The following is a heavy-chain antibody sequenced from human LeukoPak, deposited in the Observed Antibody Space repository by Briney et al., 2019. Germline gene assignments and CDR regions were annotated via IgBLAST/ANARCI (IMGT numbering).Heavy chain of an antibody. Sequence: GRSLRLSCAASGFTFSSYGMHWVRQAPGKGLEWVAVISYDGSNKYYADSVKGRFTISRDNSKNTLYLQMNSLRAEDTAVYYCAKAPRLRYFDWSPPYYYYYGMDVWGQGTTVTVS. CDR2: ISYDGSNK. CDR1: GFTFSSYG. CDR3: AKAPRLRYFDWSPPYYYYYGMDV. V-gene: IGHV3-30*18. J-gene: IGHJ6*02. D-gene: IGHD3-9*01.